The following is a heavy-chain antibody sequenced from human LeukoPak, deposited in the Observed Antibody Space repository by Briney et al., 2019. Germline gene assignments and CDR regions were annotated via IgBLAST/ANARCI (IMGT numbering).Heavy chain of an antibody. D-gene: IGHD6-19*01. CDR2: VNPSGGST. CDR1: GYIFTKYY. CDR3: ARDLIAVAGTPQGCFDY. J-gene: IGHJ4*02. Sequence: ASVKVSCKASGYIFTKYYLHWVRQAPGQGLEWMGLVNPSGGSTSYAQKYQGRVTMTRDTSTSTVYMELSSLRSEDTAVYYCARDLIAVAGTPQGCFDYWGQGTLVTVSS. V-gene: IGHV1-46*01.